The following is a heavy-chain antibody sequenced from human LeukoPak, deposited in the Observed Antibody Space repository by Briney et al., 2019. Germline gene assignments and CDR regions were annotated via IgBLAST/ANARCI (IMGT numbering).Heavy chain of an antibody. D-gene: IGHD1-26*01. CDR1: GGSISTYY. J-gene: IGHJ4*02. CDR3: ARGEVGATRYHFDY. CDR2: IDNSGST. Sequence: SETLSLTCTVSGGSISTYYCSWIRQPPGKGLEWIAYIDNSGSTNYNPSLKSRVTISVDTSKNQFSLKLSSVTAADTAEYYCARGEVGATRYHFDYWGQGTLVTVSS. V-gene: IGHV4-59*01.